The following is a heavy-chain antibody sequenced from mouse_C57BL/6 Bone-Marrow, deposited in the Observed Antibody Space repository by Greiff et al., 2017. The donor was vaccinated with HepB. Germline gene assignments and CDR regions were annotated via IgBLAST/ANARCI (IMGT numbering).Heavy chain of an antibody. CDR3: ARGGYDYAAWFAY. Sequence: QVQLKESGAELARPGASVKLSCKASGYTFTSYGISWVKQRTGQGLEWIGEIYPRSGNTYYNEKFKGKATLTADKSSSTAYMELRSLTSEDSAVYFCARGGYDYAAWFAYWGQGTLVTVSA. CDR2: IYPRSGNT. V-gene: IGHV1-81*01. J-gene: IGHJ3*01. D-gene: IGHD2-4*01. CDR1: GYTFTSYG.